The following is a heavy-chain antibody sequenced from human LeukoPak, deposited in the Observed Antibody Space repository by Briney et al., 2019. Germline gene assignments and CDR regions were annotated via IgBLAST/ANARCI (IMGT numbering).Heavy chain of an antibody. CDR1: GFTFSSSW. Sequence: GGSLRLSCAASGFTFSSSWMHWVRQAPEKGLVWVSRINSDGSSTSYADSVKGRFTISRDNSKNTLCLQMNSLRAEDTAVYYCAKDLANYDFWSGYYPNYYYYGMDVWGQGTTVTVSS. D-gene: IGHD3-3*01. V-gene: IGHV3-74*01. CDR3: AKDLANYDFWSGYYPNYYYYGMDV. CDR2: INSDGSST. J-gene: IGHJ6*02.